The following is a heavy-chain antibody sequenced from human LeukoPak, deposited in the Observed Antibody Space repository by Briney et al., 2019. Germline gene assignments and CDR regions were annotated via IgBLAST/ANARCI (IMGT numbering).Heavy chain of an antibody. CDR3: AKEMSQDWYFGL. CDR1: GFTFSSYW. J-gene: IGHJ2*01. Sequence: GGSLRLSCAASGFTFSSYWMSWVRQAPGKGLEWVSGPSGDGGSTFYADSVKGRFTISRDNSKNTLYLQMNSLRVEDTAVYYCAKEMSQDWYFGLWGRGTLVTVSS. CDR2: PSGDGGST. V-gene: IGHV3-23*01.